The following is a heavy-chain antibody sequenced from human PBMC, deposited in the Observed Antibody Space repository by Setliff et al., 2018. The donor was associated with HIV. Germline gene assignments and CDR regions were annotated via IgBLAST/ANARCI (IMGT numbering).Heavy chain of an antibody. CDR1: GYSFTSYW. J-gene: IGHJ4*02. Sequence: GESLKISCKGSGYSFTSYWIGWVRQMPGKGLEWMGIIYPGDSDTRYSPSSQGQVTISADKPISTAYLQWSSLKASDTAMYYCARDPNTGWYYLDFWGPGALVTVSS. D-gene: IGHD6-19*01. V-gene: IGHV5-51*04. CDR3: ARDPNTGWYYLDF. CDR2: IYPGDSDT.